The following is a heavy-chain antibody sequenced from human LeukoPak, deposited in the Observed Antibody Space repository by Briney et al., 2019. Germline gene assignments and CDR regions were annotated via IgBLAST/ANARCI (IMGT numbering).Heavy chain of an antibody. D-gene: IGHD3-22*01. J-gene: IGHJ4*02. CDR3: AAGLKYYDSSGYYYPDY. Sequence: SETPSLTCTVSGGSISSYYWSWIRQPPGKGLEWIGYIYYSGSTNSNPSLKSRVTISVDTSKNQFSLKLSSVTAADTAVYYCAAGLKYYDSSGYYYPDYWGQGTLVTVSS. CDR2: IYYSGST. CDR1: GGSISSYY. V-gene: IGHV4-59*01.